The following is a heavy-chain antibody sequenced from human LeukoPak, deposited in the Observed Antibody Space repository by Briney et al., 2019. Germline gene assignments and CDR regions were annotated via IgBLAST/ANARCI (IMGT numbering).Heavy chain of an antibody. CDR1: GFTFSSYS. CDR3: ARVPPYYYDSSGSWYFDL. Sequence: GGSLRLSCAASGFTFSSYSMNWVRQAPGKGLEWVSSISSSSSYIYYADSVKGRFTISRDNAKNSLYLQMSSLRAEDTAVYYCARVPPYYYDSSGSWYFDLWGRGTLVTVSS. V-gene: IGHV3-21*01. D-gene: IGHD3-22*01. J-gene: IGHJ2*01. CDR2: ISSSSSYI.